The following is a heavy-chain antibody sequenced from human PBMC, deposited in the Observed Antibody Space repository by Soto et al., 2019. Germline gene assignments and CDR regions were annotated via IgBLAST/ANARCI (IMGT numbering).Heavy chain of an antibody. CDR1: GGIFSSFT. V-gene: IGHV1-69*06. CDR2: IIPIFDTP. D-gene: IGHD3-10*01. CDR3: ATHGATTMARGAMKHYYYVMDV. J-gene: IGHJ6*02. Sequence: QVQLVQSGAEAGKPGSSVKVSCRASGGIFSSFTISWVRQAPGPGLEWLGGIIPIFDTPTYAQNFQGRVTITADKSTNTVYMELSSLRSDDTAVYYCATHGATTMARGAMKHYYYVMDVWGQGTTVTVSS.